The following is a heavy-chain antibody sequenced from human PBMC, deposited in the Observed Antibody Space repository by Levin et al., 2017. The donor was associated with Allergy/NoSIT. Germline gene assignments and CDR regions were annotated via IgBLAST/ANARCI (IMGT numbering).Heavy chain of an antibody. Sequence: ASVKVSCKASGDEFTTYSISWVRQAPGQGLEWLGRVMPILGLANYPDKFQGRVTITADKSTTTSYMEVTSLTFEDTAVYYCARDTGIAAIGLDFWGQGTLVTVSS. CDR2: VMPILGLA. CDR3: ARDTGIAAIGLDF. D-gene: IGHD1-14*01. CDR1: GDEFTTYS. J-gene: IGHJ4*02. V-gene: IGHV1-69*10.